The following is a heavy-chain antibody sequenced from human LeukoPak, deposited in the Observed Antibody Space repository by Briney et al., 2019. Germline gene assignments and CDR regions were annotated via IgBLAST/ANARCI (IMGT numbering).Heavy chain of an antibody. J-gene: IGHJ2*01. CDR2: IYYRGST. CDR3: ARGGYTTGGYWYLDL. D-gene: IGHD4-17*01. Sequence: PSETLSLTCTVSGGSISSYYWSWIRQPPGKGLEWIGYIYYRGSTNYNPSLKSRVTILVDTSKNQFSLKLSSVTAADTAVYYCARGGYTTGGYWYLDLWGRGTLVTVSS. CDR1: GGSISSYY. V-gene: IGHV4-59*01.